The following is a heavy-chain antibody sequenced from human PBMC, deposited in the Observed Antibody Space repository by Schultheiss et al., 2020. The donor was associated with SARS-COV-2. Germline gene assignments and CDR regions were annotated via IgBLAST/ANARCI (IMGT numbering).Heavy chain of an antibody. J-gene: IGHJ4*02. CDR2: IWYDGSNK. Sequence: GGSLRLSCAASGFTFSSYGMHWVRQAPGKGLEWVAVIWYDGSNKYYADSVKGRFTISRDNSKNTLYLQMNSLRAEDTAVYYCARDLERSSSLDYWGQGTLVTVSS. D-gene: IGHD6-13*01. CDR3: ARDLERSSSLDY. CDR1: GFTFSSYG. V-gene: IGHV3-33*01.